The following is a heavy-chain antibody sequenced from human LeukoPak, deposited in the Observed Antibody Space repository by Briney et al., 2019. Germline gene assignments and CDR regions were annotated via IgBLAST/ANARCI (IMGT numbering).Heavy chain of an antibody. D-gene: IGHD2-21*02. Sequence: SQTLSLTCAISGDSVSSNNVAWNWFRQSQSRGLEWLGRTYYRTKLYSHYAVSMRSRINFNADTSKNQGSLQLNSVTPDDTAVYYCAGDSPGGDVLLDCWGQGTLVTVSS. CDR2: TYYRTKLYS. CDR3: AGDSPGGDVLLDC. J-gene: IGHJ4*02. CDR1: GDSVSSNNVA. V-gene: IGHV6-1*01.